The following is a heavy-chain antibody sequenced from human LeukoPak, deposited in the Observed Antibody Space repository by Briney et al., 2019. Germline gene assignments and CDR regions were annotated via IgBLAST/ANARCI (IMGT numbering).Heavy chain of an antibody. CDR3: ARVQGSSGPGIFEY. CDR1: GFTFSNYW. J-gene: IGHJ4*02. V-gene: IGHV3-7*01. D-gene: IGHD6-19*01. CDR2: IKQDGSEK. Sequence: GGSLRLSCAASGFTFSNYWMSWVRQAPGQGLEWVANIKQDGSEKFYVDSVKGRFTISRDNAKKSLYLQMNSLRVEDTAVYYCARVQGSSGPGIFEYWGQGTLVTVSS.